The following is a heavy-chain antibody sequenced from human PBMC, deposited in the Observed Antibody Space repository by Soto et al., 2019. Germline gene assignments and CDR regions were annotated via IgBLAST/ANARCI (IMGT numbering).Heavy chain of an antibody. CDR1: GYTFTSYG. D-gene: IGHD3-22*01. V-gene: IGHV1-18*01. CDR2: ISAYNGNT. J-gene: IGHJ5*02. CDR3: ATAYYDSRGFQDR. Sequence: ASVKVSCKASGYTFTSYGISWVRQAPGQGLEWMGWISAYNGNTNYAQKLQGRFTISRDNSEKTLYLQMNSLRAEDTATYFCATAYYDSRGFQDRWGQGTLVTVSS.